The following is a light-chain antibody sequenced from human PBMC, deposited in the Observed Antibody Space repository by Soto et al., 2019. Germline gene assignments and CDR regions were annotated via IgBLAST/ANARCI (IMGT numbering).Light chain of an antibody. Sequence: DIQMTQSPSTLSASVGDRVTVTCRASQSVRDWVAWYQQQAGRAPRLLIYKASSLQSRVPSRFSGSGFGTEFTLTISSLQPDDFASYYCQQYYSYSPLTFGGGTKVEIK. CDR2: KAS. J-gene: IGKJ4*01. CDR1: QSVRDW. V-gene: IGKV1-5*03. CDR3: QQYYSYSPLT.